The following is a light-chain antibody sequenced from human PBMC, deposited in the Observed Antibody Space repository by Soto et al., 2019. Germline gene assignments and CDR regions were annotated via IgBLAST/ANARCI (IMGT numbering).Light chain of an antibody. CDR2: GAS. J-gene: IGKJ1*01. CDR3: QQSYSTLWT. CDR1: QNIISTS. V-gene: IGKV3-20*01. Sequence: EIVLTQSPGTLSLSPRERATLSCRASQNIISTSLAWYQQIPGQAPRLLIYGASNRATGIPDRFSGSGSGTDFTLTISRLEPEDFATYYCQQSYSTLWTFGQGTKVEIK.